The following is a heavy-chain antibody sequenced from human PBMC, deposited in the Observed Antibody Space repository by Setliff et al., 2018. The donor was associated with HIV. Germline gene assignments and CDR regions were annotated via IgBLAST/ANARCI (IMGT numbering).Heavy chain of an antibody. J-gene: IGHJ4*02. Sequence: GESLKISCAASGFTFSDFGMHWVRQAPGKGLEWVALTWFDESHKFYSDSVQGRFIISRDNSKNTLYLQMNSLRPEDTAVNYCAKEKVKMRGNYDSSTYYALADSWGQGTRVTVSS. D-gene: IGHD3-22*01. CDR3: AKEKVKMRGNYDSSTYYALADS. CDR2: TWFDESHK. V-gene: IGHV3-30*02. CDR1: GFTFSDFG.